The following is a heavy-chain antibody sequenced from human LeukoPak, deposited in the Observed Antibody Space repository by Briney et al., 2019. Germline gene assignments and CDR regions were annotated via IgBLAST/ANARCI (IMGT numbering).Heavy chain of an antibody. CDR2: IKSKTDGGTT. CDR1: GFTFSSYE. Sequence: PGGSLRLSCAASGFTFSSYEMNWVRQAPGKGLEWVGHIKSKTDGGTTDYAAPVKGRFTISRDDSKNTLYLQMNSLKTEDTAVYYCATEYYGSLYNYWGQGTLVTVSS. D-gene: IGHD3-3*01. J-gene: IGHJ4*02. V-gene: IGHV3-15*01. CDR3: ATEYYGSLYNY.